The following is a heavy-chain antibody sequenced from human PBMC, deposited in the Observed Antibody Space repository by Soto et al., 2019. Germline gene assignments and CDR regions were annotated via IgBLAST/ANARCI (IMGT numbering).Heavy chain of an antibody. CDR2: ISGSGGST. J-gene: IGHJ6*02. V-gene: IGHV3-23*01. CDR3: AKGRSYYYYYGVDV. Sequence: GGSLRLSCAASGFTFSSYAMRWVRQAPGKGLEWVSAISGSGGSTYYADSVKGRFTISRDNSKSTLYLQMNSLRAEDTALYYCAKGRSYYYYYGVDVWGQGTTVTVSS. CDR1: GFTFSSYA.